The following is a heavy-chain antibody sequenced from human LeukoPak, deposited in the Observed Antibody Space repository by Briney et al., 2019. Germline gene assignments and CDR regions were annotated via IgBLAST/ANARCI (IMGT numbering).Heavy chain of an antibody. V-gene: IGHV3-30*04. J-gene: IGHJ3*02. CDR1: GFTFNNYA. CDR2: ILYDGRNQ. CDR3: ARAADYGGNSDAFDI. Sequence: GGSLRLSCAASGFTFNNYAMHWVRQAPGKGLEWVAVILYDGRNQYYADSVKGRFTISRDNSQNTLYLQMNSLGAEDTAVYYCARAADYGGNSDAFDIWGQGTMVTVSS. D-gene: IGHD4-23*01.